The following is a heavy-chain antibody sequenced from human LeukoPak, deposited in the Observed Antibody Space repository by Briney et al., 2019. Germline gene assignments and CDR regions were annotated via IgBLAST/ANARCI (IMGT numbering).Heavy chain of an antibody. Sequence: GRSLRLSCAASGFTFDDYAMHWVRQAPGKGLEWVSGISWNSGSIGYADSVKGRFTISRDNAKNSLYLQMNSLRAEDTALYYCAKDSTNYYGSGSFDYWGQGTLVTVPS. CDR2: ISWNSGSI. CDR1: GFTFDDYA. V-gene: IGHV3-9*01. CDR3: AKDSTNYYGSGSFDY. J-gene: IGHJ4*02. D-gene: IGHD3-10*01.